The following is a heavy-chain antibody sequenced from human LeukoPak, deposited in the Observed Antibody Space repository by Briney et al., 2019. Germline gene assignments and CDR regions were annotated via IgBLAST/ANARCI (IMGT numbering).Heavy chain of an antibody. CDR2: IIPIFGTA. D-gene: IGHD3-22*01. CDR3: ARVEDYYDSSGYLFDY. J-gene: IGHJ4*02. CDR1: GGTFSSYA. V-gene: IGHV1-69*01. Sequence: GSSVKVSCKASGGTFSSYAICWVRQAPGQGLEWMGGIIPIFGTANYAQKFQGRVTITADESTSTAYMELSSLRSEDTAVYYCARVEDYYDSSGYLFDYWGQGTLVTVSS.